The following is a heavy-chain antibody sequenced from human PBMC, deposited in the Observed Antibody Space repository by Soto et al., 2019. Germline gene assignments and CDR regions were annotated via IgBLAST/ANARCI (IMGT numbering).Heavy chain of an antibody. CDR3: AGAPHYCSSTSCYEGWFDP. CDR1: GYTFTNYA. Sequence: QVQLVQSGAEVKKPGASVKVSCKASGYTFTNYAMHWVRQAPGQRLEWMGWISAGNGNTKYSQKFQGRVTITRDTSASTAYMELSSLRSEDTAVYYCAGAPHYCSSTSCYEGWFDPWGQGTLVTVSS. CDR2: ISAGNGNT. D-gene: IGHD2-2*01. V-gene: IGHV1-3*01. J-gene: IGHJ5*02.